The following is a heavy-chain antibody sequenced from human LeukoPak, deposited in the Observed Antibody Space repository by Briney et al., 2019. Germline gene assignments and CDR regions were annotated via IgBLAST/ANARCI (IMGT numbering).Heavy chain of an antibody. CDR1: GYTLTELS. CDR3: AVAYGSGRINWFDP. V-gene: IGHV1-24*01. D-gene: IGHD3-10*01. Sequence: ASVKVSCKVSGYTLTELSMQWVRQAPGKGLEWMGGFDPEDGETIYAQKFQGRVTMTEDTSTDTAYMELSSLRSEDTAVYYCAVAYGSGRINWFDPWGQGTLVTVSS. CDR2: FDPEDGET. J-gene: IGHJ5*02.